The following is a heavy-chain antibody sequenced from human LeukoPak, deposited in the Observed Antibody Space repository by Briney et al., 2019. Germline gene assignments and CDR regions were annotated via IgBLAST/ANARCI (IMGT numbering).Heavy chain of an antibody. J-gene: IGHJ6*03. V-gene: IGHV1-2*02. CDR1: GYTFTGYY. CDR2: INPHSGDT. D-gene: IGHD3-3*02. Sequence: ASVKVSCKASGYTFTGYYMHWVRQAPGQGLEWMGWINPHSGDTNYAQKFQGRVTVTRDTSITIAYMELSGLTSDDTAVYYCARTAFQFGDYFYYMDVWGKGTTVTVSS. CDR3: ARTAFQFGDYFYYMDV.